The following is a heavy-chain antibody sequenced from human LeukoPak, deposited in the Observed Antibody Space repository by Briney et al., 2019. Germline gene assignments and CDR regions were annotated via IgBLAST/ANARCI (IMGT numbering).Heavy chain of an antibody. D-gene: IGHD2-2*01. Sequence: GGSLRLSCAASGFTVSSNYMSWVRQAPGKGLEWVAFIRYDGSNKYYADSVKGRFTISRDNSKNTLYLQMNSLRAEDTAVYYCAKDEGAYCSSTSCSTDYWGQGTLVTVSS. CDR1: GFTVSSNY. CDR3: AKDEGAYCSSTSCSTDY. J-gene: IGHJ4*02. CDR2: IRYDGSNK. V-gene: IGHV3-30*02.